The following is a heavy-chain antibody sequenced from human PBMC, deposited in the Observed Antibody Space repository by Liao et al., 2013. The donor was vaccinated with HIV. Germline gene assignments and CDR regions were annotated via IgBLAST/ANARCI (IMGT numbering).Heavy chain of an antibody. J-gene: IGHJ4*02. D-gene: IGHD6-13*01. CDR1: GDSISSHY. Sequence: QVELQESGPGLVKPLETLSLTCTVSGDSISSHYWSWIRQPAGKGLEWIGRVYISGSPNYNPSLKSRVTMSVDTSKNQFSLKMTSVTAADTAVYYCARDSRLQDVSSWYYFDYWGRGTRRSPSPQ. CDR3: ARDSRLQDVSSWYYFDY. V-gene: IGHV4-4*07. CDR2: VYISGSP.